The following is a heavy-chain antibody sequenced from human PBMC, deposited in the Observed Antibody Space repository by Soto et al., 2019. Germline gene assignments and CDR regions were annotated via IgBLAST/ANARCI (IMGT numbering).Heavy chain of an antibody. CDR2: IYGNGAGI. J-gene: IGHJ4*01. D-gene: IGHD5-18*01. Sequence: PGGSLRLSCAASGFTFSDYAMSWVRQAPGKGLESVSGIYGNGAGIQYADSVRGRFTISRDNSKNTLYLQMNSLRAEDTAVYYWAKGVISGYGFWRMDNWGHGPVATVSP. CDR1: GFTFSDYA. V-gene: IGHV3-23*01. CDR3: AKGVISGYGFWRMDN.